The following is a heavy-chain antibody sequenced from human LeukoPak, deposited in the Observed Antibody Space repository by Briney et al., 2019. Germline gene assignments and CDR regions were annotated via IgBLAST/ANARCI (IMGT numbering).Heavy chain of an antibody. CDR1: GFTFSSHS. J-gene: IGHJ4*02. CDR2: ISGSGGST. Sequence: PGGSLRLSCAASGFTFSSHSMSWVRQAPGKGLEWVSAISGSGGSTYYADSVKGRFTISRDNSKNTLYLQMNSLRAEDTAVYYCAKNSFSDSSSWYGLRRVSCPLDYWGQGTLVTVSS. D-gene: IGHD6-13*01. V-gene: IGHV3-23*01. CDR3: AKNSFSDSSSWYGLRRVSCPLDY.